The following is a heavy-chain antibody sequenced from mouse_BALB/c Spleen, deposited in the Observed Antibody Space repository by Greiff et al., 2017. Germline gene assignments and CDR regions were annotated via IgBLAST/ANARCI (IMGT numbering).Heavy chain of an antibody. Sequence: EVQGVESGGGLVKPGGSLKLSCAASGFTFSSYAMSWVRQTPEKRLEWVASISSGGSTYYPDSVKGRFTISRDNARNILYLQMSSLRSEDTAMYYCARASYYFDYWGQGTTLTVSS. CDR2: ISSGGST. J-gene: IGHJ2*01. CDR1: GFTFSSYA. CDR3: ARASYYFDY. V-gene: IGHV5-6-5*01.